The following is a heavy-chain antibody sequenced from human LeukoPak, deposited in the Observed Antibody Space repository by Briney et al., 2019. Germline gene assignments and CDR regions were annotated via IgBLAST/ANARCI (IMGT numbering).Heavy chain of an antibody. Sequence: SGGSLRLSCAASGFTFSSYAMSWVRQAPEKGLEWVSAISGSGGSTYYADSVKGRFTISRDNSKNTLYPQMNSMRAEDTAVYYCAKDLELELPLYFDYWGQGTLVAVSS. V-gene: IGHV3-23*01. CDR3: AKDLELELPLYFDY. CDR2: ISGSGGST. J-gene: IGHJ4*02. CDR1: GFTFSSYA. D-gene: IGHD1-7*01.